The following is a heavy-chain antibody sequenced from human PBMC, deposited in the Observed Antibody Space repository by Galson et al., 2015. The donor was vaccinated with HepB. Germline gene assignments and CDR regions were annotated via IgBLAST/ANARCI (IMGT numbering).Heavy chain of an antibody. V-gene: IGHV3-23*01. CDR1: GFTFSSCA. CDR3: AKDRAEILYWYFDL. J-gene: IGHJ2*01. CDR2: ISGSGGST. Sequence: SLRLSCAASGFTFSSCAMTWVRQAPGKGLEWVSGISGSGGSTYYADSVKGRFTISRDNSKNTLYLQMNSLRAEDTAIYYCAKDRAEILYWYFDLWGRGTLVTVSS.